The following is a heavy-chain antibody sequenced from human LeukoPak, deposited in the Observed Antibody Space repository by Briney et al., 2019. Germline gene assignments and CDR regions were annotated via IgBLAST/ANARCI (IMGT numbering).Heavy chain of an antibody. J-gene: IGHJ5*02. V-gene: IGHV3-74*01. D-gene: IGHD6-13*01. Sequence: QPGGSLRLSCAASGFTFSSYWMNWVRQAPGKGLVWVSRIASDGSSTTYADSVKGRFSTSRDNAKNTLYLQMNSLRVEHTAVYYCSKFWQQLVRAPWFDPRGQGTLVTVSS. CDR2: IASDGSST. CDR1: GFTFSSYW. CDR3: SKFWQQLVRAPWFDP.